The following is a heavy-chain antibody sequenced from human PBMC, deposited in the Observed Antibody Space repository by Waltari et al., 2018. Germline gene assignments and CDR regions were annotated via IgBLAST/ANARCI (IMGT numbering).Heavy chain of an antibody. CDR1: GGTFSSYA. V-gene: IGHV1-69*08. J-gene: IGHJ5*02. D-gene: IGHD4-17*01. CDR3: AAVGYDYGDYSEWFDP. CDR2: IIPIFGTA. Sequence: QVQLVQSGAEVKKPGSSVKVSCKASGGTFSSYAISWVRQAPGQGLEWMGRIIPIFGTANYAQKFQGRVTITADKSTSTAYMELSSLRSEDTAVYYCAAVGYDYGDYSEWFDPWGQGTLVTVSS.